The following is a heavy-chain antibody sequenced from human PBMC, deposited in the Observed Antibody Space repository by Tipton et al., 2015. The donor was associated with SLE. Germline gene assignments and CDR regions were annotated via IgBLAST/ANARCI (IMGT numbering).Heavy chain of an antibody. Sequence: TLSLTCAVYGGSFSGYYWSWIRQPPGKGLEWIGEINHSGSTNSNPSLKSRVTMSVDMSKNQFSLKLTSVTAADTAVYYCARGEYGYIVLGYWGQGTLVTVSS. V-gene: IGHV4-34*01. D-gene: IGHD2-21*01. CDR2: INHSGST. CDR3: ARGEYGYIVLGY. CDR1: GGSFSGYY. J-gene: IGHJ4*02.